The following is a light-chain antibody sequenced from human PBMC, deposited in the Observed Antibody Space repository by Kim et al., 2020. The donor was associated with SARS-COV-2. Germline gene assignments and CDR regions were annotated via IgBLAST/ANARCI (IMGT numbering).Light chain of an antibody. V-gene: IGKV2-30*02. CDR2: KLS. CDR1: QSLVHSDGNTY. Sequence: DVVMTQSPFSLPVTLGQPASISCRSSQSLVHSDGNTYLTWFQQRPGRSPRRLIYKLSNRDSGVPDRFSGSGSGTDFTLKISRVEAEDVGVYYCMQGTLWPPMFGQGTKVDIK. J-gene: IGKJ1*01. CDR3: MQGTLWPPM.